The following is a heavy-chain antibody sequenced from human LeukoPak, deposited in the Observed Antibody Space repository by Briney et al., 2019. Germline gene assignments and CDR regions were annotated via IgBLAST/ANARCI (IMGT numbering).Heavy chain of an antibody. V-gene: IGHV3-23*01. Sequence: PGGSLRLSCAASGFTFSSYAMTWVRQAPGKGLEWVSTISGSSGSTYYADSVKGRFTISRDNSKNTLYLQMNSLRVEDTAVLYCAKVSRSGSYYHFDYWGQGTLDTVSS. CDR1: GFTFSSYA. CDR3: AKVSRSGSYYHFDY. D-gene: IGHD3-10*01. J-gene: IGHJ4*02. CDR2: ISGSSGST.